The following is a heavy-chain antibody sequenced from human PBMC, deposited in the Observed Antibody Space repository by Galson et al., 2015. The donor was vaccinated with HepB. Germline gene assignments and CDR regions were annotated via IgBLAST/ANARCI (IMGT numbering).Heavy chain of an antibody. CDR2: INSDGSST. J-gene: IGHJ6*02. Sequence: LRLSCAASGFTFRSYWMHWVRQAAGKGLVWVSRINSDGSSTSDADSVKGRFTISRDNAKNTLYLQMNSLRAEDTAVYYCARDRWGLDGMDVWGQGTTVTVSS. CDR3: ARDRWGLDGMDV. CDR1: GFTFRSYW. D-gene: IGHD3-16*01. V-gene: IGHV3-74*01.